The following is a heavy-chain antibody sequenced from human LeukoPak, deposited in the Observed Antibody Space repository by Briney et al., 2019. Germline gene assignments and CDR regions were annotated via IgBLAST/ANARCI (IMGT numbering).Heavy chain of an antibody. Sequence: GGSLRLSCAASGFTFSDYYMTWIRQAPGKGLEWVSFISTSGTTIYYADSVKGRFTISRDNAKNSLYLQMNSLRAEDTAVYYCARDLGYSSGPNYWGQGARVTVSS. J-gene: IGHJ4*02. CDR1: GFTFSDYY. CDR3: ARDLGYSSGPNY. CDR2: ISTSGTTI. D-gene: IGHD6-19*01. V-gene: IGHV3-11*04.